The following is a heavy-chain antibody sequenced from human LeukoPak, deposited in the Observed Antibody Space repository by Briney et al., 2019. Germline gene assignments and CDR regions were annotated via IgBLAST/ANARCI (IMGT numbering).Heavy chain of an antibody. V-gene: IGHV3-66*02. CDR3: AREGSQGGMDV. CDR2: IYSGGST. CDR1: GFTVSSNY. J-gene: IGHJ6*04. Sequence: GGSVRLSCAASGFTVSSNYMSWVRQAPGKGLEWVSVIYSGGSTYYEDFVKGRFTTSRNNSKNTLYLQMNSLRAEGTAVYYCAREGSQGGMDVWGKGTTVTVSS.